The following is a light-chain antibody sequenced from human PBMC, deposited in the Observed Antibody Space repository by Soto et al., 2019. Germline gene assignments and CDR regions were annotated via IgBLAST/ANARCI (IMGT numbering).Light chain of an antibody. J-gene: IGLJ1*01. V-gene: IGLV2-14*03. CDR1: SSDVGGYNY. Sequence: QSALTQPASVSGSPGQSINISCTGTSSDVGGYNYVSWYQHHPGKAPKLIIYDVSNRPSGVSNPFSGSKSGNTASLTISGLQLEDEAVYYCSCYTTRDTRQIVFGTGTKVTVL. CDR2: DVS. CDR3: SCYTTRDTRQIV.